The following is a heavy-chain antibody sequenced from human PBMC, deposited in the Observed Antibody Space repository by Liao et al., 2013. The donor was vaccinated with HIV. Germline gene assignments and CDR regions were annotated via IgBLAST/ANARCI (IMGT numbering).Heavy chain of an antibody. CDR3: AREGWELPDYYYYMDV. V-gene: IGHV4-30-4*08. Sequence: QVQLQESGPGLVKPSQTLSLTCTVSSESISSGDYYWNWIRQPPGRAWSGLGTIYYSGRTYYNPSLKGRLTISVDTSKNQFSLKLSSVTAADTAVYYCAREGWELPDYYYYMDVWGKGTTVTVSS. D-gene: IGHD2-15*01. CDR1: SESISSGDYY. J-gene: IGHJ6*03. CDR2: IYYSGRT.